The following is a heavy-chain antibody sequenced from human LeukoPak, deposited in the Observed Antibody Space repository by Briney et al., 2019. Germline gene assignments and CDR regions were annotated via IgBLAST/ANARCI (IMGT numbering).Heavy chain of an antibody. V-gene: IGHV1-2*02. D-gene: IGHD5-12*01. CDR2: INPNSGGT. J-gene: IGHJ4*02. CDR3: ARDGECGYEPAYYFDY. Sequence: ASVKVSCKASGYTFTGYYMHWVRQAPGQGLEWMGWINPNSGGTNYAQKFQGRVTMTRDTSISTAYMELSRLRSDDTAVYYCARDGECGYEPAYYFDYWGQGTLVTVSS. CDR1: GYTFTGYY.